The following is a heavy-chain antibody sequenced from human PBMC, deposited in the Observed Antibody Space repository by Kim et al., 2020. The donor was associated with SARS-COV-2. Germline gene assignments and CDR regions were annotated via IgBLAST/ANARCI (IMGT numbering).Heavy chain of an antibody. CDR2: IWYDGSNK. Sequence: GGSLRLSCAASGFTFSSYGMHWVRQAPGKGLEWVADIWYDGSNKYYADSVKGRFTISRDNSKNTLYLQMNSLRAEDTAVYYCAKDSSDDYGDHQLGYWGQGTLVTVSS. J-gene: IGHJ4*02. CDR1: GFTFSSYG. V-gene: IGHV3-33*06. D-gene: IGHD4-17*01. CDR3: AKDSSDDYGDHQLGY.